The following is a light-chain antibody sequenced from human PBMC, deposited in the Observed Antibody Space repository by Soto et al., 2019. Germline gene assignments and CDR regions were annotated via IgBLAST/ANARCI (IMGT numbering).Light chain of an antibody. V-gene: IGLV2-8*01. CDR2: EVS. J-gene: IGLJ1*01. CDR1: SSDVGGYKY. Sequence: QSVLTQPPSASGSPGQSVTISCTGTSSDVGGYKYVSWYQQHPGKVPKLMIYEVSKRPSGVPDRFSGSKSGNTASLTVSGLQAEDEADYYCSSYAGSNNPFVFGTGTKLTVL. CDR3: SSYAGSNNPFV.